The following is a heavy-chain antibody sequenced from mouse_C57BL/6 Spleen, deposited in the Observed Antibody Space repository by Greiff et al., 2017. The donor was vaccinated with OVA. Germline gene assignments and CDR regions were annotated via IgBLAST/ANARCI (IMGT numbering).Heavy chain of an antibody. CDR1: GFTFSDYY. CDR2: ISNGGGST. D-gene: IGHD2-4*01. CDR3: ARHDDYGAMDY. J-gene: IGHJ4*01. Sequence: DVKVEESGGGLVQPGGSLKLSCAASGFTFSDYYMYWVRQTPEKRLEWVAYISNGGGSTYYPDTVKGRFTISRDNAKNTLYLQMSRLKSEDTAMYYCARHDDYGAMDYWGQGTSVTVSS. V-gene: IGHV5-12*01.